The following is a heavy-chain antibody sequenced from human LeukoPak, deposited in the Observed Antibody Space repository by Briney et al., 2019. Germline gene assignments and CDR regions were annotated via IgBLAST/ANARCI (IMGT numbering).Heavy chain of an antibody. CDR3: ARAYGSGSYYPFYYYYYYMDV. D-gene: IGHD3-10*01. CDR1: GGSISSGSYY. J-gene: IGHJ6*03. CDR2: IYTSGST. V-gene: IGHV4-61*02. Sequence: PSETLSLTCTVSGGSISSGSYYWSWIRQPAGKGLEWIGRIYTSGSTNYNPSLKSRVTISVDTSKNQFSLKLSSVTAADTAVYYCARAYGSGSYYPFYYYYYYMDVWGKGTTVTISS.